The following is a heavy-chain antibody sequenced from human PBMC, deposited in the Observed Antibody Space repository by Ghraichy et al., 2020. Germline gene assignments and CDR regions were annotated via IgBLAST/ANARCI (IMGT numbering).Heavy chain of an antibody. V-gene: IGHV3-21*01. CDR3: ARDLPRGVVVLPAPGTFDT. D-gene: IGHD2-2*01. J-gene: IGHJ3*02. Sequence: GGSLRLSCAASGFTFSRCNMNWVRQAPGKGLEWVSSISSTNSYIYYADSVKGRFTISRDNAKNSLYLQMNSLRAEDTAVYYCARDLPRGVVVLPAPGTFDTWGQGTMVTVSA. CDR1: GFTFSRCN. CDR2: ISSTNSYI.